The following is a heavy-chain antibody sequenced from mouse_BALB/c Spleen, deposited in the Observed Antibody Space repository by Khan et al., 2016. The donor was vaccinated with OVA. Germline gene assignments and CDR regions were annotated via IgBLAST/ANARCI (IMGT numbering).Heavy chain of an antibody. Sequence: EVELVESGGGLVQPGGSLKLSCAASGFTFSSYVMSWVRQTPDKRLELVATINSNGGSTYYPDSVKGRFTISRDNAKNTLYLQLSSLKSEDTDMYYCARRARTINWGQGTTRTVSS. CDR2: INSNGGST. CDR3: ARRARTIN. CDR1: GFTFSSYV. J-gene: IGHJ2*01. D-gene: IGHD3-3*01. V-gene: IGHV5-6-3*01.